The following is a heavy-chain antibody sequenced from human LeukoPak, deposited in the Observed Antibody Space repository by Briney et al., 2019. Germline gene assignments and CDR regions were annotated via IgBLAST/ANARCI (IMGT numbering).Heavy chain of an antibody. CDR2: IYSGGST. CDR3: ARDGANDDFWSGYSVDAFDI. Sequence: GGSLRLSCAASGFTVSSNYMSWVRQAPGKGLEWVSVIYSGGSTYYADSVKGRFTISRDNSKNTLYLQMNSPRAEDTAVYYCARDGANDDFWSGYSVDAFDIWGQGTMVTVSS. D-gene: IGHD3-3*01. CDR1: GFTVSSNY. J-gene: IGHJ3*02. V-gene: IGHV3-66*02.